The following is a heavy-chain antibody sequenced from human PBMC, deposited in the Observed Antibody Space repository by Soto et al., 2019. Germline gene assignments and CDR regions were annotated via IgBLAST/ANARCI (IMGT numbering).Heavy chain of an antibody. CDR1: GSTFSSYS. CDR2: ISSSSSTI. Sequence: GGSLRLSCAASGSTFSSYSMNWVRQAPGKGLEWVSYISSSSSTIYYADSVKGRFTISRDNAKNSLYLQMNSLRDEDTAVYYCAIGTTIFGVVGYYGMDVWGQGTTVTVSS. CDR3: AIGTTIFGVVGYYGMDV. D-gene: IGHD3-3*01. V-gene: IGHV3-48*02. J-gene: IGHJ6*02.